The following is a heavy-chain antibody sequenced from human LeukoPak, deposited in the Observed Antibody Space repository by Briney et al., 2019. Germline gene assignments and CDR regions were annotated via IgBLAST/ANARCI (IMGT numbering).Heavy chain of an antibody. Sequence: GASVKVSCKASGYTFTGYYMHWVRQAPRQGLEWMGWINPNSGGTNYAQKFQGRVTMTRDTSISTAYMELSRLRFDDTAVYYCARVNYLGDFDYWGQGTLVTVSS. CDR1: GYTFTGYY. V-gene: IGHV1-2*02. J-gene: IGHJ4*02. D-gene: IGHD4-11*01. CDR2: INPNSGGT. CDR3: ARVNYLGDFDY.